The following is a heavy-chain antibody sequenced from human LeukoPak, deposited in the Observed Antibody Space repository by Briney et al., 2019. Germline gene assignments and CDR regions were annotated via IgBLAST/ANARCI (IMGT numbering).Heavy chain of an antibody. Sequence: PGGSLRLSCAASGFTFSSYSMNWVRQAPGKGLEWVSYISSSSSTIYYADSVKGRFTISRGNAKNSLYLQMNSLRAEDTAVYYCARGGGSPQLDYWGQGTLVTVSS. J-gene: IGHJ4*02. CDR3: ARGGGSPQLDY. D-gene: IGHD2-15*01. V-gene: IGHV3-48*01. CDR2: ISSSSSTI. CDR1: GFTFSSYS.